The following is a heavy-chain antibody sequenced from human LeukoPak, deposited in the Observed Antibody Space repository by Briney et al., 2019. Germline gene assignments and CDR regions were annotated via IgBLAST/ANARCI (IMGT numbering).Heavy chain of an antibody. J-gene: IGHJ4*02. CDR1: GGSFSGYY. V-gene: IGHV4-34*01. CDR3: AREPRPYNAWFDY. Sequence: SETVSLTCAVYGGSFSGYYWSWLRQPPGKGLEGIGEINHSGSTNYNPSLTSRGTISVDTSKNQFSLKLSSVTAADTAVYYCAREPRPYNAWFDYWGQGTLVTVSS. CDR2: INHSGST. D-gene: IGHD5-24*01.